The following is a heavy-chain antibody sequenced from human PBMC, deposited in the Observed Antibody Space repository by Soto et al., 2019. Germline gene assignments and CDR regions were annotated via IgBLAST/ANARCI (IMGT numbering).Heavy chain of an antibody. CDR2: ISPSSDDI. Sequence: EVQLVESGGGLVKPGGSLRLSCAASGFVFSSYSMNWVRQVPGKGLEWVSSISPSSDDIHYADSVKGRFTISRDNAKNSLYLQMNSLRGEDTAVYYCARPRGYRSYDIIDYWGQGALVTVSS. D-gene: IGHD5-12*01. J-gene: IGHJ4*02. CDR1: GFVFSSYS. CDR3: ARPRGYRSYDIIDY. V-gene: IGHV3-21*01.